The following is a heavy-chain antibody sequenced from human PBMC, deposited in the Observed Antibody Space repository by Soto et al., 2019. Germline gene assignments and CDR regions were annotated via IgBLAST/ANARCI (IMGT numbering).Heavy chain of an antibody. Sequence: GGSLRLSCAASGFTVSSYAMSWVRQAPGKGLEWVSAISGSGGSTYYADSVKGRFTISRDNSKNTLYLQMNSLRAEDTAVYYCAKTSSSFGVVYDMDVWGQGTTVTVSS. CDR1: GFTVSSYA. D-gene: IGHD3-3*01. CDR3: AKTSSSFGVVYDMDV. J-gene: IGHJ6*02. CDR2: ISGSGGST. V-gene: IGHV3-23*01.